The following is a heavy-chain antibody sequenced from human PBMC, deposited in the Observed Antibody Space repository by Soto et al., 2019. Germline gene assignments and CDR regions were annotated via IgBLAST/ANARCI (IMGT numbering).Heavy chain of an antibody. CDR2: IWNDGSNE. CDR1: GFTFSRDA. CDR3: VRDAADSGYAFDI. V-gene: IGHV3-33*01. J-gene: IGHJ3*02. Sequence: QLVESGGGVVQPGRSLRLSCAASGFTFSRDAMHWVRQAPGKGVDWVAFIWNDGSNEYYADSVRGRAIISRDNSENTVYRQMNSLRGEDTAVYFCVRDAADSGYAFDIWGQGTRVTVSS. D-gene: IGHD3-10*01.